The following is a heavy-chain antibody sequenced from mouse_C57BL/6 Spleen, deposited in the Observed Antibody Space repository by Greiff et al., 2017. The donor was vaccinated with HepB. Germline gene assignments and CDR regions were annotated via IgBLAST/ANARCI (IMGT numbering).Heavy chain of an antibody. CDR3: ARTGYYWYFDV. J-gene: IGHJ1*03. CDR2: ISSGSSTS. CDR1: GFTFSDYG. Sequence: EVQLVESGGGLVKPGGSLKLSCAASGFTFSDYGMHWVRQAPEKGLEWVAYISSGSSTSYYADTVKGRFTISRDNAKNTLFLQMTSLRSEDTAMYYCARTGYYWYFDVWGTGTTVTVSS. D-gene: IGHD2-2*01. V-gene: IGHV5-17*01.